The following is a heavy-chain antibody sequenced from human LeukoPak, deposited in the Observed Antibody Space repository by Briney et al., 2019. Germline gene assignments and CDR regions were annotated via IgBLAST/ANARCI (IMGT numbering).Heavy chain of an antibody. CDR2: ISGSGGST. D-gene: IGHD3-22*01. CDR1: RFTFSTYG. J-gene: IGHJ4*02. V-gene: IGHV3-23*01. Sequence: GGSLRLSCAASRFTFSTYGMSWVRQAPGKGLEWVSSISGSGGSTNYADSVKGRFTISRGNSKNTLYLQMNSLRDEDTAVYYCAKSSYYDSSGYYREYYFDFWGQGTLVTVSS. CDR3: AKSSYYDSSGYYREYYFDF.